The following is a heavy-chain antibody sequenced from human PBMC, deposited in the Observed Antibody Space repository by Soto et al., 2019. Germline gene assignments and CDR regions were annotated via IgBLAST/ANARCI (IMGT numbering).Heavy chain of an antibody. CDR1: GGTFSSYA. V-gene: IGHV1-69*06. CDR3: AEGEIAGTTYSYYYYYYGMDV. CDR2: IIPIFGTA. Sequence: VQLVQSGAEVKKPGSSVKVSCKASGGTFSSYAISWVRQAPGQGHEWMGGIIPIFGTANYAQKFQGRVTITAAKLTSAAYIELSSLRSEDKFAYYCAEGEIAGTTYSYYYYYYGMDVWVQGTTVTVSS. J-gene: IGHJ6*02. D-gene: IGHD1-7*01.